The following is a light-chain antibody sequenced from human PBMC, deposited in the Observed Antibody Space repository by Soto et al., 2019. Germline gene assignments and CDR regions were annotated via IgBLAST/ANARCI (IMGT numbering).Light chain of an antibody. Sequence: DVVMTQTPLSLSVAPGQPASISCKSSQSLLHITGETFFRYLQKPGQSPQLLIYEVSTRVSGVPDRFSGSGSGTDFTLEISRVETDDVGIYYCMQSTQLPPTFGQGTRLEIK. J-gene: IGKJ5*01. V-gene: IGKV2D-29*02. CDR1: QSLLHITGETF. CDR3: MQSTQLPPT. CDR2: EVS.